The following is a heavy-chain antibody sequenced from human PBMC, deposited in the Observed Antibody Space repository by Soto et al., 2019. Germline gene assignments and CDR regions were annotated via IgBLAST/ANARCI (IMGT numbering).Heavy chain of an antibody. Sequence: GGSLRLSCSTSGFTFSTYAMNWVRQAPGKGLEWISALSGSGGTTYYADSVRGRFTISRDNSKNTLFLQMSSLRAEDTALYYCAKQRAGYGSGSDTFYFDFWGQGTLVTVSS. J-gene: IGHJ4*02. CDR2: LSGSGGTT. D-gene: IGHD3-10*01. V-gene: IGHV3-23*01. CDR1: GFTFSTYA. CDR3: AKQRAGYGSGSDTFYFDF.